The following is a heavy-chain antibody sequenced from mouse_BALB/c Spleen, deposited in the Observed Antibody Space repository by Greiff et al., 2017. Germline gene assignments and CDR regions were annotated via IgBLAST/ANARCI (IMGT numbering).Heavy chain of an antibody. J-gene: IGHJ2*01. V-gene: IGHV1S33*01. D-gene: IGHD1-1*02. CDR1: GYTFTSYD. CDR2: IYPGDGST. CDR3: ARGGPYYFDY. Sequence: VEPGALVKISCKASGYTFTSYDINWVKQRPGQGLEWIGWIYPGDGSTKYNEKFKGKATLTADKSSSTAYMQLSSLTSENSAVYFCARGGPYYFDYWGQGTTLTVSS.